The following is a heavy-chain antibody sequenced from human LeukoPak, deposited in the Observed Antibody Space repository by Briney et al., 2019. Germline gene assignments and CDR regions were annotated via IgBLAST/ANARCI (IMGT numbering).Heavy chain of an antibody. CDR2: IYYSGST. CDR1: GGSISSYY. J-gene: IGHJ4*02. CDR3: ARGGSYDILTGYHYYFDY. D-gene: IGHD3-9*01. V-gene: IGHV4-59*01. Sequence: PSETLSLTCTVSGGSISSYYWSWIRQPPGKGVEWIGYIYYSGSTNYNPSLKSRVTISVDTSKNQFSLKLSSVTAADTAVYYCARGGSYDILTGYHYYFDYWGQGTLVTVSS.